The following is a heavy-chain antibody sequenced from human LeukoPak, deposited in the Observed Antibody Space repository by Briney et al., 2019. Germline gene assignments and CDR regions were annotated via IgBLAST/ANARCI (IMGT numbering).Heavy chain of an antibody. CDR2: INSYNANT. Sequence: ASVKVSCKTSGYTFTSYGISWVRQAPGQGLEWMGWINSYNANTNYAQKFQGRVTMTTDTSTTTVYMELRSLRSDDTAVYYCARDPMVRGVNGAFDIWGQGTMVTVSS. D-gene: IGHD3-10*01. CDR3: ARDPMVRGVNGAFDI. J-gene: IGHJ3*02. CDR1: GYTFTSYG. V-gene: IGHV1-18*01.